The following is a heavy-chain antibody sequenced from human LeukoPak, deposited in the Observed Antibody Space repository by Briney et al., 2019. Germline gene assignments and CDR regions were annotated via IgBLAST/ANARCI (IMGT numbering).Heavy chain of an antibody. CDR2: ISVYNGDT. Sequence: GASVKVSCKASDHTFTTYGITWVRQVPGQGLEWMGWISVYNGDTKYAQKFQGRVTLTTETSTSTVYMELRSLKSDDTAVYYCASRREYERIKTGLYYYYGMDVWGQGTTVTVSS. D-gene: IGHD2/OR15-2a*01. CDR1: DHTFTTYG. V-gene: IGHV1-18*01. CDR3: ASRREYERIKTGLYYYYGMDV. J-gene: IGHJ6*02.